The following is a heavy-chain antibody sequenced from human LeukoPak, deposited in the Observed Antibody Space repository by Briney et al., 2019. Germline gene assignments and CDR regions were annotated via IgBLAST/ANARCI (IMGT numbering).Heavy chain of an antibody. V-gene: IGHV3-11*01. J-gene: IGHJ4*02. Sequence: PGGSLRLSCAASGFTFSDYYMSWIRQALGKGLEWLSYISGTGASTYYPDSVRGRFTISRDNSQSSLYLQMNSLTTEDTAVYYCAKRRDYFDHWGQGALVTVSS. CDR3: AKRRDYFDH. CDR2: ISGTGAST. CDR1: GFTFSDYY.